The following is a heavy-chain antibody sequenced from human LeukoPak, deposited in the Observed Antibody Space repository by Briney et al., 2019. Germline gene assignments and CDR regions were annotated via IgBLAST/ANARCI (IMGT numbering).Heavy chain of an antibody. D-gene: IGHD6-19*01. CDR1: GFTFDYYA. CDR2: ISWNSGSI. J-gene: IGHJ3*02. Sequence: PGGSLRLSCTASGFTFDYYAMHWVRHAPGKCLEWVSSISWNSGSIAYADSVKGRFTISRDNAKNSLYLQMNTLRAEDTALYYCAKDMTAVAAPDGFDIWGQGTMVTVSS. V-gene: IGHV3-9*01. CDR3: AKDMTAVAAPDGFDI.